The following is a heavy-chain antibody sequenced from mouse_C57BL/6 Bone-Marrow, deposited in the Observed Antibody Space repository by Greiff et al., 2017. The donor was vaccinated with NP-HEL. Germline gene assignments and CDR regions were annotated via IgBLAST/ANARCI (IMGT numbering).Heavy chain of an antibody. CDR3: AREGFAY. CDR2: IDPSDSET. Sequence: QVQLKQPGAELVRPGSSVKLSCKASGYTFTSYWMHWVQQRPIQGLEWIGNIDPSDSETHYNQNFTDKATLTVYKSSSTAYLQLSSLTSEDSAVYYCAREGFAYWGPGTLVTVSA. CDR1: GYTFTSYW. J-gene: IGHJ3*01. V-gene: IGHV1-52*01.